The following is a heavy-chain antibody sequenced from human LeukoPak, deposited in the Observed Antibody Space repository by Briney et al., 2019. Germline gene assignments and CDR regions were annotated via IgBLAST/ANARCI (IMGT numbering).Heavy chain of an antibody. CDR1: GXTFSSYS. CDR3: ARDQAAVAAPSDY. D-gene: IGHD6-19*01. V-gene: IGHV3-21*01. Sequence: GGSLRLSCAASGXTFSSYSVNWVRQAPGKGLEWVSSISSSSSYIYYADSVKGRFTISRDNAKNSLYLQMNSLRAEDTAVYYCARDQAAVAAPSDYWGQGTLVTVSS. CDR2: ISSSSSYI. J-gene: IGHJ4*02.